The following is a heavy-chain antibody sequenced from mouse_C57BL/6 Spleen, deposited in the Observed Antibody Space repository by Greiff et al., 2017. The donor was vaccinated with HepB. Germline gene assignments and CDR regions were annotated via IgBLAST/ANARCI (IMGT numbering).Heavy chain of an antibody. D-gene: IGHD2-2*01. CDR2: INPSTGGT. V-gene: IGHV1-42*01. Sequence: VQLQQSGPELVKPGASVKISCKASGYSFTGYYMNWVKQSPEKSLEWIGEINPSTGGTTYNQKFKAKATLTVDKSSRTAYMQLKSLTSEDSAVYYCARSGGYDGFDDWGQGTTLTVSS. J-gene: IGHJ2*01. CDR1: GYSFTGYY. CDR3: ARSGGYDGFDD.